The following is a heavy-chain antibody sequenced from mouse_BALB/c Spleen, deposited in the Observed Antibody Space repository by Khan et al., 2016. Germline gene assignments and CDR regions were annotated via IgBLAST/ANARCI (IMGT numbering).Heavy chain of an antibody. CDR2: INPDSSTK. V-gene: IGHV4-1*02. Sequence: EVKLLESGGGLVQPGGSLKLSCAASGFDFSRYWMSWVLQAPGNGLEWIGEINPDSSTKNYKPSLKDNFIIFRDNDNKTLLLQMITVRSEVTALYYSASTFSYFDVWGAVTTVTVSS. J-gene: IGHJ1*01. CDR1: GFDFSRYW. CDR3: ASTFSYFDV.